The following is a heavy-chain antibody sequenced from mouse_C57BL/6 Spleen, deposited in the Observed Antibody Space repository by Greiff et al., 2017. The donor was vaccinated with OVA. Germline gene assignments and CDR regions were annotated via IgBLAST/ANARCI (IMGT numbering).Heavy chain of an antibody. V-gene: IGHV14-1*01. CDR3: TLLGDITTASGDY. D-gene: IGHD1-1*01. CDR1: GFNIKDYY. Sequence: VQLQQSGAELVRPGASVKLSCTASGFNIKDYYMHWVKQRPEQGLEWIGRIDPEDGDTEYAPKFPGKATMTADISSNTADLQLSSLTSEDTAVYYCTLLGDITTASGDYWGQGTTLTVSS. J-gene: IGHJ2*01. CDR2: IDPEDGDT.